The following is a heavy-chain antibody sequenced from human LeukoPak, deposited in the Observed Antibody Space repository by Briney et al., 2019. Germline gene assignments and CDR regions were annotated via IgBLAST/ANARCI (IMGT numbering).Heavy chain of an antibody. Sequence: SETLSLTCTVSGGSISSTSYYWGWVRQPPGKGLEWIGSIYYSGSTYYNPSLKSRVTISVDTSKNQFSLKLSSVTAADTAVYYCARHFYGSGSPLLYYFDYWGQGTLVTVSS. CDR3: ARHFYGSGSPLLYYFDY. J-gene: IGHJ4*02. D-gene: IGHD3-10*01. V-gene: IGHV4-39*01. CDR1: GGSISSTSYY. CDR2: IYYSGST.